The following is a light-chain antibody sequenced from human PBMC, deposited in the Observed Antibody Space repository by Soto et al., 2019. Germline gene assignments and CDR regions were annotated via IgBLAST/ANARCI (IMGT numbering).Light chain of an antibody. CDR1: QSVSSSY. CDR2: DAS. J-gene: IGKJ1*01. Sequence: EHVLTQSPGTLSLSPGERATLSCRASQSVSSSYLAWYQQKPGQAPRLLIYDASSRATGIPDRFSGSGSGTDFTLTISRLEPEDFAVYFCQQYGSSPRTFGQGTKV. V-gene: IGKV3-20*01. CDR3: QQYGSSPRT.